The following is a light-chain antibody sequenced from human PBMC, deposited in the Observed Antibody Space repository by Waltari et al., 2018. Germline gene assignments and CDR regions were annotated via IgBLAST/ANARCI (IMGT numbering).Light chain of an antibody. Sequence: VILTQSPATLSLSPGERATLSCRASQSVSSYLAWYQQKPGQAPRLLIYGASTRATGIPDRFSGSGSGTEFTLTISSLEPEDFAVYYCQQYSSSPLTFGPGTKLDIK. V-gene: IGKV3-20*01. CDR1: QSVSSY. CDR2: GAS. J-gene: IGKJ3*01. CDR3: QQYSSSPLT.